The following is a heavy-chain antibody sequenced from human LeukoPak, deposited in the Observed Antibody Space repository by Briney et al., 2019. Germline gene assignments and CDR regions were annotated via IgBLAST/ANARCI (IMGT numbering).Heavy chain of an antibody. CDR3: AKETYYYDSSGGYGMDV. CDR2: ISGSGGST. J-gene: IGHJ6*02. D-gene: IGHD3-22*01. Sequence: GGSLRLSCAASGFTFSSYAMSWVRLAPGKGLEWVSAISGSGGSTYYADSVKGRFTISRDNSKNTLYLQMNSLRAEDTAVYYCAKETYYYDSSGGYGMDVWGQGTTVTVSS. V-gene: IGHV3-23*01. CDR1: GFTFSSYA.